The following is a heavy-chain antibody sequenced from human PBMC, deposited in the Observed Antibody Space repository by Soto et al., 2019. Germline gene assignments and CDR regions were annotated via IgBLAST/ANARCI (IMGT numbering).Heavy chain of an antibody. D-gene: IGHD2-2*01. V-gene: IGHV4-61*01. J-gene: IGHJ4*02. Sequence: QVQLQESGPGLVKPSETLSLTCTVSGGSVSSGSYYWSWIRQPPGKGLEWIGYIYYSGSTNYNPSLKSRVTISVDTSKNQFSLKLSSVTAADTAVYYCACGSSTSSDYWGQGTLVTVSS. CDR2: IYYSGST. CDR1: GGSVSSGSYY. CDR3: ACGSSTSSDY.